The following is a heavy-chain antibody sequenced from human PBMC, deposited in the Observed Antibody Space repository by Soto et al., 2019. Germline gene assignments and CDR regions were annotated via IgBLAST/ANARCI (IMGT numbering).Heavy chain of an antibody. J-gene: IGHJ5*02. Sequence: PGGSLRLSCAASGFTFSSYAMSWVRQAPGKGLEWVSAISGSGGSTYYADSVKGRFTISRDNSKNTLYLQMNSLRAEDTAVYYCAKDQHFGVVESWFDPWGQGTLVTVSS. D-gene: IGHD3-3*01. CDR3: AKDQHFGVVESWFDP. V-gene: IGHV3-23*01. CDR1: GFTFSSYA. CDR2: ISGSGGST.